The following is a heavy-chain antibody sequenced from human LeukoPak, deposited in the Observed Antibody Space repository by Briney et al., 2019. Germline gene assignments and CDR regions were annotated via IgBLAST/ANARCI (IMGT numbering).Heavy chain of an antibody. Sequence: PSETLSLTCSVSGVSISSDSYYWSWIRQPAGKGLEWIGRIHTSGSTNYNPSLKSRVTVSVDTSRNQFSLMLRSVTAADTAVYYCAREIAPAGTCEYWGQGTLVTVSS. CDR2: IHTSGST. CDR1: GVSISSDSYY. D-gene: IGHD6-13*01. CDR3: AREIAPAGTCEY. J-gene: IGHJ4*02. V-gene: IGHV4-61*02.